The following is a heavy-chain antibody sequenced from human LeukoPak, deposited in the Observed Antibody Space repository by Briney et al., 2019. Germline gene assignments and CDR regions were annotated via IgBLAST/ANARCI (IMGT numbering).Heavy chain of an antibody. V-gene: IGHV3-33*01. J-gene: IGHJ4*02. D-gene: IGHD6-13*01. CDR1: GFTFSSYG. Sequence: GRSLRLSCAASGFTFSSYGMHWVRQAPGKGLEWAAVIWYDGSNKYYADSVKGRFTISRDNSKNTLYLQMNSLRAEDTAVYYCAREGSKWYFDYFDYWGQGTLVTVSS. CDR3: AREGSKWYFDYFDY. CDR2: IWYDGSNK.